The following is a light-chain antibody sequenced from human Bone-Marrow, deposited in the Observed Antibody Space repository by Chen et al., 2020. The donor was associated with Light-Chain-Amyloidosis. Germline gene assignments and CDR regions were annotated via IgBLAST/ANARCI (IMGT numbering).Light chain of an antibody. J-gene: IGKJ4*01. Sequence: AIQLTQSPSSLSASVGDRVTITCRASQGINSALAWYQQKPGKAPKLLIFEASTVESGVPSRFSGSGSGTEFTLTISSLQPEDFATYYCQQFNSYPLTFGGGTKVEIK. CDR2: EAS. CDR1: QGINSA. V-gene: IGKV1-13*02. CDR3: QQFNSYPLT.